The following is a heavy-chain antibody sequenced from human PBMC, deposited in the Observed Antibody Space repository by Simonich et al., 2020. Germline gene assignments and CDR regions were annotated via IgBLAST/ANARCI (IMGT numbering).Heavy chain of an antibody. CDR3: AKDLGERITMIVVVIDAFDI. CDR1: GFTFSSYA. CDR2: ISGSGGST. D-gene: IGHD3-22*01. V-gene: IGHV3-23*01. Sequence: GGGLVQPGGSMRLSCAASGFTFSSYAMSWVRQAPGKGLEWVTAISGSGGSTYYADSVKGPFTISRDNSKNTLYLPMNSQRAEDTAVYYCAKDLGERITMIVVVIDAFDIWGQGTMVTVSS. J-gene: IGHJ3*02.